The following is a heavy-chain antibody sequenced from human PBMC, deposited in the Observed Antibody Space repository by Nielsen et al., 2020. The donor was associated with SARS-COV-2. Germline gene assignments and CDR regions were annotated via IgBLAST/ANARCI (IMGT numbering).Heavy chain of an antibody. J-gene: IGHJ4*02. D-gene: IGHD4-11*01. Sequence: SETLSLTCAVYGGSFSGYYWSWIRQPPGKGLEWIGEINHSGSTNYNPSLKSRVTISVDTSKNQFSLKLSSVTAADTAVYYCARDYTTDWGQGTLVTVSS. V-gene: IGHV4-34*01. CDR2: INHSGST. CDR1: GGSFSGYY. CDR3: ARDYTTD.